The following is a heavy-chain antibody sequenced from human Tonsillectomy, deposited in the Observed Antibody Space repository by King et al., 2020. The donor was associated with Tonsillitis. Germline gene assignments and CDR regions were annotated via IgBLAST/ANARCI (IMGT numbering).Heavy chain of an antibody. Sequence: VQLVESGGGLVKPGGSLRLSCAASGFTFTNAWMSWVRQAPGKGLDWFGRITSQSDGATTRYSSPVKGRLTISTGDSKKTLYLQMKSLEIEDTAVYYCTAGLGRTNGDNWGQGTLVTVSS. CDR2: ITSQSDGATT. D-gene: IGHD1-14*01. CDR1: GFTFTNAW. V-gene: IGHV3-15*01. J-gene: IGHJ4*02. CDR3: TAGLGRTNGDN.